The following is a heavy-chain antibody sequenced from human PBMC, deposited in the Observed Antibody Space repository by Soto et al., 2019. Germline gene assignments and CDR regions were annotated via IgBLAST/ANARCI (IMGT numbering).Heavy chain of an antibody. CDR3: ATSYGSGSSPFDY. D-gene: IGHD3-10*01. V-gene: IGHV1-69*02. Sequence: QVQLVQSGAEVKKPGSSVKVSCKASGDTFSFYTLNWIRQAPGQGFEWVGRVNPILAMSSSAHKFQGRGSXXXDXXTGTAYMELRSLRSDDTAVYYCATSYGSGSSPFDYWGQGTLVTVSS. J-gene: IGHJ4*02. CDR1: GDTFSFYT. CDR2: VNPILAMS.